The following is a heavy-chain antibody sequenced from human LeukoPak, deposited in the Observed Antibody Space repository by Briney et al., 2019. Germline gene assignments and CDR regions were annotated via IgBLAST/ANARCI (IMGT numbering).Heavy chain of an antibody. D-gene: IGHD5-18*01. J-gene: IGHJ4*02. CDR3: ARDSGYSYGPDFDY. CDR2: IYTSGST. Sequence: SETLSLTCTVSGGSISSGSYYWSWIRQPAGKGLEWIGRIYTSGSTNYSPSLKSRVTISVDTSKNQFSLKLSSVTAADTAVYYCARDSGYSYGPDFDYWGQGTLVTVSS. CDR1: GGSISSGSYY. V-gene: IGHV4-61*02.